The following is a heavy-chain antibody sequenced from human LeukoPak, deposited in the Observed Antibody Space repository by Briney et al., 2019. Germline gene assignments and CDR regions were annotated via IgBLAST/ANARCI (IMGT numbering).Heavy chain of an antibody. CDR3: AREYVESSGYEIDYFDY. Sequence: PGGSLRLSCAASGFTFSHYSMNWVRQAPGRGLEWVSYITDSSSTIYYADSVRGRFTISRDNARNSLFLQLNSLRAEDTAVYYCAREYVESSGYEIDYFDYWGLGTLVTVSS. CDR1: GFTFSHYS. V-gene: IGHV3-48*04. CDR2: ITDSSSTI. D-gene: IGHD3-22*01. J-gene: IGHJ4*02.